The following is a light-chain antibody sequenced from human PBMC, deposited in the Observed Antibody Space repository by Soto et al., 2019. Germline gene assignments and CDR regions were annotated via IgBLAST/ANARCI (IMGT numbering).Light chain of an antibody. V-gene: IGKV1-5*01. CDR1: QSISSW. Sequence: DIQMTQSPSTLSASVGDRVTITCRASQSISSWLAWYQQKPGKAPKLLMYDASTLQSGVPSRFSGSGSVTDFTLTISSLQPEDFATYYCRQLNSYPLTFGGGTKVDIK. CDR3: RQLNSYPLT. J-gene: IGKJ4*01. CDR2: DAS.